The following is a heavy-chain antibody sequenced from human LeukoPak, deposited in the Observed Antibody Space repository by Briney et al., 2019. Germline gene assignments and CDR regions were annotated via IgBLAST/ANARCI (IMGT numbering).Heavy chain of an antibody. CDR1: GFTFSNYA. V-gene: IGHV3-23*01. CDR3: ATASIAAAGNLYDY. D-gene: IGHD6-13*01. Sequence: GGSLRLSCAASGFTFSNYAMSWVRQAPGKGLEWVSSIYGAGSTYFADSVKGRFSISRDNSKNTLYLQMNSLRAEDTAVYYCATASIAAAGNLYDYWGQGTLVTVSS. CDR2: IYGAGST. J-gene: IGHJ4*02.